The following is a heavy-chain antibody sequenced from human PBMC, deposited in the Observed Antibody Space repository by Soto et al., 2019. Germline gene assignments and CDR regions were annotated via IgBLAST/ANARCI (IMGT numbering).Heavy chain of an antibody. Sequence: ESGGGLVQPGGSLRLSCAASGFTFSRYAMHWVRQAPGKGLEYVSAISSNGGSTYYANSVKGRFTISRDNSKNTLYLQMGSLRAEDMAVYYCARDGGSYYLDYWGQGTLVTVSS. D-gene: IGHD1-26*01. CDR3: ARDGGSYYLDY. CDR1: GFTFSRYA. J-gene: IGHJ4*02. CDR2: ISSNGGST. V-gene: IGHV3-64*01.